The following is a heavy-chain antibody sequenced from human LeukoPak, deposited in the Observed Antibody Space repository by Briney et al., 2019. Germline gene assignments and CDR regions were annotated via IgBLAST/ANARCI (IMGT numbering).Heavy chain of an antibody. V-gene: IGHV3-23*01. CDR3: ARGGRGSAAVVAPRSFDI. D-gene: IGHD3-22*01. J-gene: IGHJ3*02. CDR2: ISGSGGST. Sequence: PGGSLLLSCAASGFTFSSYAMSWVRQAPGQGLEWVSAISGSGGSTYYADSVKGRFTISRDTSKNTLYLQMNNLRAEDSALYYCARGGRGSAAVVAPRSFDIWGQGTMVTVSS. CDR1: GFTFSSYA.